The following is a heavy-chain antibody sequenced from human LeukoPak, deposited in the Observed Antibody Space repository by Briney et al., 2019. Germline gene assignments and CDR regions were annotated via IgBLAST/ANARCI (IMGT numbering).Heavy chain of an antibody. CDR3: ATSRMYYYGSGSYNY. CDR2: INHSGST. Sequence: KPSETLSLTCAVYGGSFSGYYWSWIRQPPGKGLEWIGEINHSGSTNYNPSLKSRVTISVDTSKNQFSLKLSSVTAADTAVYYCATSRMYYYGSGSYNYWGQGTLVTVSS. J-gene: IGHJ4*02. V-gene: IGHV4-34*01. CDR1: GGSFSGYY. D-gene: IGHD3-10*01.